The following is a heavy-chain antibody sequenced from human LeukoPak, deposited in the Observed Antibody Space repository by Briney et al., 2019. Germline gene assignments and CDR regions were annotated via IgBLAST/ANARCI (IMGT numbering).Heavy chain of an antibody. V-gene: IGHV4-30-4*03. CDR3: CRCPPQRLGHYYYYGMDV. J-gene: IGHJ6*02. CDR2: IYYSGNT. D-gene: IGHD6-25*01. CDR1: GGSITNDDYY. Sequence: SQTLSLTCTVSGGSITNDDYYWSWIRQPPGKGLEWIGYIYYSGNTYYNPSLKSRISISVDTSKKQFSLKLSSVTAADTAVYYCCRCPPQRLGHYYYYGMDVWGQGTTVTVSS.